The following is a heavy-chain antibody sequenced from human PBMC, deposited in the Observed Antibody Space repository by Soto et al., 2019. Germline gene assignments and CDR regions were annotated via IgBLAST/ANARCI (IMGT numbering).Heavy chain of an antibody. D-gene: IGHD1-1*01. Sequence: GGSLRLSCAASGFTFSSYAMSWVRQAPGKGLEWVSAISGSGGSTYYADSVKGRFTISRDNSKNTLYLKMNSLRAEDTAVYYCAKEQGKLERVTGWFDPWGQGTLVTVSS. CDR1: GFTFSSYA. CDR3: AKEQGKLERVTGWFDP. V-gene: IGHV3-23*01. CDR2: ISGSGGST. J-gene: IGHJ5*02.